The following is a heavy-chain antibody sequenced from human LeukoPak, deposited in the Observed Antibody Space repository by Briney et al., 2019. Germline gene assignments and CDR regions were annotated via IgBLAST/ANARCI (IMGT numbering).Heavy chain of an antibody. CDR1: GGSFSGYY. V-gene: IGHV4-34*01. J-gene: IGHJ6*03. D-gene: IGHD4-23*01. Sequence: PSGTLSLTCAVYGGSFSGYYWSWIRQPPGKGLEWIGEINHSGSTNYNPSLKSRVTISVDTSKNQFSLKLSSVTAADTAVYYCARGVTTVVTGYYYYYYMDVWGKGTTVTVSS. CDR2: INHSGST. CDR3: ARGVTTVVTGYYYYYYMDV.